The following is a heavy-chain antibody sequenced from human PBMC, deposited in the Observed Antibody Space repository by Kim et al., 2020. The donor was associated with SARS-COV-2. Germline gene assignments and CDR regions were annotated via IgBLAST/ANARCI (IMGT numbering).Heavy chain of an antibody. V-gene: IGHV5-51*01. J-gene: IGHJ6*02. D-gene: IGHD3-9*01. CDR3: ARSLYSDMLTGYPYGMDV. CDR1: GYSFSTYW. CDR2: IYPGEFDI. Sequence: GVSLKISCRGSGYSFSTYWIGWVRQMPGKGLEWMGVIYPGEFDIRYSPSFQGQVTISTDKSSSTAFLQWSSLKASDTAIYYCARSLYSDMLTGYPYGMDVWGQGTTVTVSS.